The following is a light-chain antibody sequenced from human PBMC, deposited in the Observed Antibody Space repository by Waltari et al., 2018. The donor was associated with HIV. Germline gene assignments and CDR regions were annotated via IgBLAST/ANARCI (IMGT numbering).Light chain of an antibody. V-gene: IGLV1-51*01. CDR2: DDN. CDR3: RAWDSSLSAFV. J-gene: IGLJ2*01. Sequence: QSVSTQPPSVSAAAGQNVAISCSARYYSVGNNYVSWYQQVPGTAPKLLINDDNKRRSGIPDRFSGSKSDTSATLGITGLQTGDEADYYCRAWDSSLSAFVFGGGTRLTVL. CDR1: YYSVGNNY.